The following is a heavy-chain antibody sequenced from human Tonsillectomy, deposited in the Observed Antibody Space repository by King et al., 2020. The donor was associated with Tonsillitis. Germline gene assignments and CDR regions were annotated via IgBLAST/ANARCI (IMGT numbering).Heavy chain of an antibody. CDR3: ARADSSGYFYY. Sequence: VQLQESGPGLVKPSQTLSLTCAVSGGSISSGGYSWSWIRQPPGKGLEWIGYSYYNGNTYYNPSLKSRLTISVDTSKNQFSLRLTSVTAADTAVYYCARADSSGYFYYWGPGTLVTVSS. V-gene: IGHV4-30-4*07. CDR1: GGSISSGGYS. J-gene: IGHJ4*02. D-gene: IGHD3-22*01. CDR2: SYYNGNT.